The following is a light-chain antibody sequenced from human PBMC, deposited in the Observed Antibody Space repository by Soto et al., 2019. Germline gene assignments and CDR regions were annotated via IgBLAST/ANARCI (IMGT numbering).Light chain of an antibody. CDR2: QDT. CDR1: SLGLKY. CDR3: QAWDSSTVI. Sequence: SYELTQPPSLSVSPVQTASITCSGDSLGLKYACWYQQKPGQSPVLVSYQDTKRPSGIPERFAGSNSGNTATLTISGTQPMDEADYYCQAWDSSTVIFGGGTQLTVL. J-gene: IGLJ2*01. V-gene: IGLV3-1*01.